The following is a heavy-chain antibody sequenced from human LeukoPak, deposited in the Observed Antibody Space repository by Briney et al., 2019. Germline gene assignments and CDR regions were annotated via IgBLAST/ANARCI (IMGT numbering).Heavy chain of an antibody. Sequence: GGSLRLSSAASGFTFSSYWMHWVRQAPGKGLVWVSRINSDGSSTSYADSVKGRFTISRDNAKNTLYLQMNSLRAEDTAVYYCTRDNGYLANYFDYWGQGTLVTVSS. J-gene: IGHJ4*02. CDR3: TRDNGYLANYFDY. CDR2: INSDGSST. CDR1: GFTFSSYW. D-gene: IGHD5-18*01. V-gene: IGHV3-74*01.